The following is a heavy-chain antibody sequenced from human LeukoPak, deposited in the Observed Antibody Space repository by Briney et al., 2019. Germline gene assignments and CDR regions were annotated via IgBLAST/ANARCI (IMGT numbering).Heavy chain of an antibody. J-gene: IGHJ4*02. Sequence: KTGGSLRLSCAASGFTFSSYAMSWVRQAPGKGLEWVSGVSGSGGSTYYADSVKGRFTISRDNSKNTLYLQMNSLRAEDTAVYYCANDGPRYCTSTSCYAPLDSWGQGTQVTVSS. CDR2: VSGSGGST. V-gene: IGHV3-23*01. CDR1: GFTFSSYA. CDR3: ANDGPRYCTSTSCYAPLDS. D-gene: IGHD2-2*01.